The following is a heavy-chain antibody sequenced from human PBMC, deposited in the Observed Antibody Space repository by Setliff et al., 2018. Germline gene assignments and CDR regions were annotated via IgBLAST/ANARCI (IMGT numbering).Heavy chain of an antibody. Sequence: SETLSLTCAVYGGPFCAYYWSWIRQPPGEGLEWIGEINHSGRTKYNPSLRSRVTISVDTSKNQISLKLTSVTAADTAVYYCARLFHPDRSAETRRAGPGRFDPWGQGTLVTVSS. J-gene: IGHJ5*02. CDR3: ARLFHPDRSAETRRAGPGRFDP. CDR2: INHSGRT. V-gene: IGHV4-34*01. D-gene: IGHD6-6*01. CDR1: GGPFCAYY.